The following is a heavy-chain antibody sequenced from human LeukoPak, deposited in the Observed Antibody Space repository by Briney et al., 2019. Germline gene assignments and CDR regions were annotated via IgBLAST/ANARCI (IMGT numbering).Heavy chain of an antibody. V-gene: IGHV3-11*04. CDR2: ISSSGSTI. CDR1: GFTFGDYY. J-gene: IGHJ4*02. Sequence: GGSLRLSCAASGFTFGDYYMSWIRQAPGKGLEWVSHISSSGSTIYYADSMKGRFTISRDNAKNSLYLQMNSLRAEDTAVYYCARALWLGEGFFDYWGQGTLVTVSS. D-gene: IGHD3-10*01. CDR3: ARALWLGEGFFDY.